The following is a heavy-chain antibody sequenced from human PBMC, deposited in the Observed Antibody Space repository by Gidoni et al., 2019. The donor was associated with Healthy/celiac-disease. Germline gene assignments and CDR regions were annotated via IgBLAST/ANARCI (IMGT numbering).Heavy chain of an antibody. J-gene: IGHJ3*02. V-gene: IGHV3-33*01. CDR3: AREGSESDAFDI. CDR1: GFPFSSYG. Sequence: QVQLVESGGGVVQPGRSLRLSCAASGFPFSSYGMHWVRQAPGKGLEWVAVIWYDGSNKYYADSVKGRFTISRDNSKNTLYLQMNSLRAEDTAVYYCAREGSESDAFDIWGQGTMVTVSS. D-gene: IGHD1-26*01. CDR2: IWYDGSNK.